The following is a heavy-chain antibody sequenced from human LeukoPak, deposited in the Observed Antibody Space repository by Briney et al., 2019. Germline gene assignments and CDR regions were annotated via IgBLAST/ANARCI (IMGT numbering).Heavy chain of an antibody. CDR2: VNNDGSST. J-gene: IGHJ4*02. CDR3: ARSSYPYYFDY. Sequence: GGSLRLSCGASGFSFSSYWMHWVRQAPGKGLMWVSRVNNDGSSTTYADSVEGRFTISRENARNTLYLQMNSLRAEETAVYYCARSSYPYYFDYWGQGTLVTVSS. D-gene: IGHD6-19*01. V-gene: IGHV3-74*01. CDR1: GFSFSSYW.